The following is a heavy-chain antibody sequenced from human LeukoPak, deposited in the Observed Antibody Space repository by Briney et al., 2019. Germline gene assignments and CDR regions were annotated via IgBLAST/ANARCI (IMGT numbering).Heavy chain of an antibody. CDR1: GYSFSSYW. Sequence: PGESLKISCKGSGYSFSSYWIVLVRQMPGKGLEWMGIIYPGDSDTRYSPSFEGQVTISADKSISTAYLQWSSLKASDTAIYYCARRRGNTIDYWGQGTLVTVSS. J-gene: IGHJ4*02. V-gene: IGHV5-51*01. D-gene: IGHD4-23*01. CDR2: IYPGDSDT. CDR3: ARRRGNTIDY.